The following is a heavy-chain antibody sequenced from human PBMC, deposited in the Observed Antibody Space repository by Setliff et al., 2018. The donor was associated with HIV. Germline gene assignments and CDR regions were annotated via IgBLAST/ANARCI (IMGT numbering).Heavy chain of an antibody. V-gene: IGHV1-3*03. Sequence: ASVKVSCKASGYTFTNYAMHWLRQAPGQRLEWMGWINAGNGNTKYSQEFQDRVTITRDNSKNTLYLQMNSLRVEDTAIYYCARAWAMQQLVPAYWGQGTLVTVSS. D-gene: IGHD6-6*01. CDR2: INAGNGNT. CDR3: ARAWAMQQLVPAY. J-gene: IGHJ4*02. CDR1: GYTFTNYA.